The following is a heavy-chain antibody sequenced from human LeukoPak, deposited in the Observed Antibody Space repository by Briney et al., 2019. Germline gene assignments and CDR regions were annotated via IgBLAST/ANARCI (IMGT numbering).Heavy chain of an antibody. CDR3: ARALAHNWNFPVDH. Sequence: GASVKVSCKAPGYTFTAYYVHWVRQAPGQGLEWMRRINPDSGATDYAQQFQGRVTMTRDTSIGTMYMELTRLKSDDTAMYYCARALAHNWNFPVDHWGQGTLVTVSS. V-gene: IGHV1-2*06. D-gene: IGHD1-7*01. CDR1: GYTFTAYY. CDR2: INPDSGAT. J-gene: IGHJ4*02.